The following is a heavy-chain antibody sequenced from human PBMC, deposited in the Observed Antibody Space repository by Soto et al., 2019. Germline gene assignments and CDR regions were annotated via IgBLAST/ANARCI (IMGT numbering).Heavy chain of an antibody. J-gene: IGHJ4*02. CDR2: ISSDGSNQ. CDR1: GFTFTSYG. Sequence: QVQLVESGGGVVQPGRSLRLSCAVSGFTFTSYGMHWVRQAPGKGLEWVAVISSDGSNQLYAGSVKGRFTISRDNSRDSRFLQMNSLRPGDPAVYYCARLDYGDYSSDYWGQGTLVTVS. CDR3: ARLDYGDYSSDY. D-gene: IGHD4-17*01. V-gene: IGHV3-30*03.